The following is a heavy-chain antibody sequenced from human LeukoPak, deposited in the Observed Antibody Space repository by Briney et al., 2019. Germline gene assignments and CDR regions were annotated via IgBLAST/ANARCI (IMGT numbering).Heavy chain of an antibody. D-gene: IGHD6-13*01. Sequence: GSLRLSCAASGFTFSSYAMHWVRQAPGKGLERVAVISYDGSNKYYADSVKGRFTISRDNSKNTLYLQMNSLRAEDTAVYYCVGGQQPTYYFDYWGQGTLVTVSS. CDR1: GFTFSSYA. CDR3: VGGQQPTYYFDY. J-gene: IGHJ4*02. V-gene: IGHV3-30*04. CDR2: ISYDGSNK.